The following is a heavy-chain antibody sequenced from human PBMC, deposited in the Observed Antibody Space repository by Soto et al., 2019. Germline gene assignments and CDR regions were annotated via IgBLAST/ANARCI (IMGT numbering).Heavy chain of an antibody. D-gene: IGHD3-9*01. CDR1: GFTFSSYA. CDR3: AKDQDVLRYFDRTRGYGMDV. Sequence: GGSLRLSCAASGFTFSSYAMSWVRQAPGKGLEWVSAISGSGGSTYYADSVKGRFTIPRDNSKNTLYLQMNSLRAEDTAVYYCAKDQDVLRYFDRTRGYGMDVWAKGPRSPSP. V-gene: IGHV3-23*01. CDR2: ISGSGGST. J-gene: IGHJ6*02.